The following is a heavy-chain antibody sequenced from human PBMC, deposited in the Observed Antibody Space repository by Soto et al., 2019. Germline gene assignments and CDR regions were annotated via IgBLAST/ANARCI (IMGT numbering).Heavy chain of an antibody. J-gene: IGHJ3*02. V-gene: IGHV1-69*01. Sequence: QVQLVQSGAEVKKPGSSVKVSCKASGGTFSSYAISWVRQAPGQGLEWMGGIIPIFGTTNYAQKFQGRVTITADESTSTAYMELSSLRSEDTAVYYCARDLEVHGDYGGAFDIWGQGTMVTVSS. CDR3: ARDLEVHGDYGGAFDI. CDR2: IIPIFGTT. CDR1: GGTFSSYA. D-gene: IGHD4-17*01.